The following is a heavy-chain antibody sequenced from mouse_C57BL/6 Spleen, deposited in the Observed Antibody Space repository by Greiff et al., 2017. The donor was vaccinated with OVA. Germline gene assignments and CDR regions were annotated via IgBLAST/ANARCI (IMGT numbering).Heavy chain of an antibody. V-gene: IGHV1-47*01. D-gene: IGHD1-1*01. CDR2: FHPYNDDT. J-gene: IGHJ4*01. CDR1: GYTFTTYP. Sequence: QVQLQQSGAELVKPGASVKMSCKASGYTFTTYPIEWMKQNHGKSLEWIGNFHPYNDDTKYNEKFKGKATLTVDKSSSTVYLELSRLTSDDSAVYYCARGDYGSSYGAMDYWGQGTSVTVSS. CDR3: ARGDYGSSYGAMDY.